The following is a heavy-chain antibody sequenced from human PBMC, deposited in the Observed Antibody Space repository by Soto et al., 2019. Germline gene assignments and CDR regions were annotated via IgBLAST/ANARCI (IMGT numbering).Heavy chain of an antibody. CDR3: ARTRYCSGGSCLVPYYYGMDV. J-gene: IGHJ6*02. CDR2: IIPIFGTA. CDR1: GGTFSSYA. Sequence: QVQLVQSGAEVKKPGSSVKVSCKASGGTFSSYAISWVRQAPGQGLEWMGGIIPIFGTANYAQKFQGRGTITADESTSTAYMELSSLSYEDTAVYYCARTRYCSGGSCLVPYYYGMDVWGQGTTVTVSS. V-gene: IGHV1-69*01. D-gene: IGHD2-15*01.